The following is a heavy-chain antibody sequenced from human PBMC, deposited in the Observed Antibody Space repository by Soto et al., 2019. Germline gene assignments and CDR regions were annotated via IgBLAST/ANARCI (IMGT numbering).Heavy chain of an antibody. CDR1: GFTFINYA. V-gene: IGHV3-23*01. Sequence: GGSLRLSCAASGFTFINYAMSWVRQAPGKGLEWVSNIDGSGDTISYADSVRGRFTISRDNSKNTVFLQMNSLRAEDTAIYYCAKVRASGWAVSALFDFWGRGTLVTVSS. CDR3: AKVRASGWAVSALFDF. CDR2: IDGSGDTI. J-gene: IGHJ4*02. D-gene: IGHD1-20*01.